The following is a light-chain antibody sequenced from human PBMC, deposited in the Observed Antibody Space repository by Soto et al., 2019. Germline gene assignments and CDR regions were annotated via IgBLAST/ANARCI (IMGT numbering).Light chain of an antibody. CDR1: QRINTR. J-gene: IGKJ2*01. CDR2: KAS. V-gene: IGKV1-5*03. Sequence: DIQMTQYPSTLSASVGDRVTITCRDSQRINTRLARYQQKPGKAPKLLIYKASSLGSGVPSRFSGSGSGTDFTLTISSRQPDDVAIYYCQLDNSHSSYTFGQGTKLEIK. CDR3: QLDNSHSSYT.